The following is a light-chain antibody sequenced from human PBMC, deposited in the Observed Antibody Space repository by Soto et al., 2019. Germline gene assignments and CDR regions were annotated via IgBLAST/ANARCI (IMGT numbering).Light chain of an antibody. CDR2: SAS. J-gene: IGKJ1*01. CDR3: QQSYLTWT. V-gene: IGKV1-39*01. CDR1: QTIGTF. Sequence: DIQVTQSPSSLSASVGDSVTITCRTRQTIGTFLNWYHQKPGKVPKILISSASSLHTGVHSRFSASGSGTDFTLTISSLQPEDFATYYCQQSYLTWTFGQGTKVE.